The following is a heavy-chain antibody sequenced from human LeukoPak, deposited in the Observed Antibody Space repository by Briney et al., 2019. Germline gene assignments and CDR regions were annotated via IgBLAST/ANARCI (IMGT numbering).Heavy chain of an antibody. CDR2: IIPIFGIA. D-gene: IGHD1-1*01. CDR3: AREDPTVMLDD. CDR1: GGTFNSYA. V-gene: IGHV1-69*04. J-gene: IGHJ4*02. Sequence: SVNVSFKASGGTFNSYAIRWVRQAPGQGLEWMGRIIPIFGIANYAQKFQGRVTITADKSTSTAYMELSSLRSEDTAVYYCAREDPTVMLDDWGQGTLVTVSS.